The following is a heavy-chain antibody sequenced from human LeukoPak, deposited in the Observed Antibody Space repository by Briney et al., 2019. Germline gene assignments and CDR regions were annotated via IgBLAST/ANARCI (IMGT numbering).Heavy chain of an antibody. CDR2: ISGSGGST. V-gene: IGHV3-23*01. J-gene: IGHJ6*03. Sequence: GSLRLSCAASGFTFSSYGMSWVRQAPGKGLEWASAISGSGGSTYYADSVKGRFTISRDNAKNSLYLQMNSLRVEDTAVYYCSRSPGAEWSYYMDVWGKGTTVTISS. D-gene: IGHD3-3*01. CDR1: GFTFSSYG. CDR3: SRSPGAEWSYYMDV.